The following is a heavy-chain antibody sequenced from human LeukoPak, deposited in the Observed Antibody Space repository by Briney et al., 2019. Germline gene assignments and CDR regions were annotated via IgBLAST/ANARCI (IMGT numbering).Heavy chain of an antibody. CDR1: GFTFSSYW. V-gene: IGHV3-7*01. Sequence: QAGGSLRLSCAASGFTFSSYWMSWVRQAPGKGLEWVANIKRDGSEKYYVDSVKGRFTISRDNAENSLYLQMNSLRAEDTAVYYCARDRVAARQWGYYYYMDVWGKGTTVTVSS. J-gene: IGHJ6*03. CDR2: IKRDGSEK. CDR3: ARDRVAARQWGYYYYMDV. D-gene: IGHD6-6*01.